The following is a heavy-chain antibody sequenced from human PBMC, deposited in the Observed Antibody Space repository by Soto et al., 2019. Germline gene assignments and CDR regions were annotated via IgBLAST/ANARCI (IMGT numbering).Heavy chain of an antibody. CDR1: GGSISSYY. D-gene: IGHD3-10*01. CDR3: ARDYMVRGVIITYYFDY. V-gene: IGHV4-4*07. Sequence: KPSETLSLTCTVSGGSISSYYWRWIRQPAGKGLEWIGRIYTSGSTNYNPSLKSRVTMSVDTSKNQFSLKLSSVTAADTAVYYCARDYMVRGVIITYYFDYWGQGTLVTVSS. CDR2: IYTSGST. J-gene: IGHJ4*02.